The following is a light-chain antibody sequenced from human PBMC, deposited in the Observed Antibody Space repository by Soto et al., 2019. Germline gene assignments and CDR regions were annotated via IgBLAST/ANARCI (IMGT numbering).Light chain of an antibody. CDR3: QQYNGWPRT. Sequence: EIVVTQSPVTLSLSPGDRATLSCRASRSVSTYLAWYQQKPGQAPRLLIYDTSHRATGIPARFSGSGSGTDFTLTISSLEPEDFAFFYCQQYNGWPRTFGQGTKVEIK. V-gene: IGKV3-11*01. J-gene: IGKJ1*01. CDR2: DTS. CDR1: RSVSTY.